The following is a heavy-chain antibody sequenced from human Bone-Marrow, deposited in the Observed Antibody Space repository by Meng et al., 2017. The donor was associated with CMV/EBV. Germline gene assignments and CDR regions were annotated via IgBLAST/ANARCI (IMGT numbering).Heavy chain of an antibody. Sequence: SGYPFTSYDITWVRQATGQGFEWMGWVSPNSGNTGYAPKFQGRVTMTGNTSISTAYMELSSLRSDDTAVYFCARAAHYSSSLYFDYWGQGALVTVSS. CDR3: ARAAHYSSSLYFDY. CDR2: VSPNSGNT. J-gene: IGHJ4*02. D-gene: IGHD6-6*01. CDR1: GYPFTSYD. V-gene: IGHV1-8*01.